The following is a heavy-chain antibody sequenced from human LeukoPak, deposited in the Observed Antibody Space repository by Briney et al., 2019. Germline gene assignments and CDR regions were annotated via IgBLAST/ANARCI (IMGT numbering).Heavy chain of an antibody. Sequence: GASVKVSCKASGYTFTSYPMNWVRQAPGQGLEWMGWINNNTGNPTYAQGFTGRFVFSLDTSVSTAYLQISSVKAEDTGVYYCARESHGSGSYYWYDRWGQGTLVTVSS. CDR1: GYTFTSYP. CDR2: INNNTGNP. J-gene: IGHJ5*02. CDR3: ARESHGSGSYYWYDR. V-gene: IGHV7-4-1*02. D-gene: IGHD3-10*01.